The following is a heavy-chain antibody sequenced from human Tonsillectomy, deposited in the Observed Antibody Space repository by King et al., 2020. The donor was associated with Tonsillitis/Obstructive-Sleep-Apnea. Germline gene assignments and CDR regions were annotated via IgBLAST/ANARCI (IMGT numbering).Heavy chain of an antibody. Sequence: VQLVESGAEVKEPGASVRVSCKSFGYTFTGNDIHWVRQAPGQGLEWIGRISPKTVDTDYPQKFQGRVTLTRDTSISTTIMELNNLISDDTAVYYCARMGANSVFDSWGQGALVTVSS. J-gene: IGHJ4*02. CDR2: ISPKTVDT. CDR3: ARMGANSVFDS. V-gene: IGHV1-2*06. CDR1: GYTFTGND. D-gene: IGHD1-26*01.